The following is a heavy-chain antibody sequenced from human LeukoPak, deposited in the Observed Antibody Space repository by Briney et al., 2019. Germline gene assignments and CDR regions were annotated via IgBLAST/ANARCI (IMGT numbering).Heavy chain of an antibody. CDR2: IYYSGST. J-gene: IGHJ4*02. V-gene: IGHV4-31*03. CDR3: AREMTTVIDY. CDR1: GGPISSGGYY. Sequence: SQTLSLTCTVSGGPISSGGYYWSWIRQHPGKGLEWIGYIYYSGSTYYNPSLKSRVTISVDTSKNQFSLKLSSVTAADTAVYYCAREMTTVIDYWGQGTLVTVSS. D-gene: IGHD4-17*01.